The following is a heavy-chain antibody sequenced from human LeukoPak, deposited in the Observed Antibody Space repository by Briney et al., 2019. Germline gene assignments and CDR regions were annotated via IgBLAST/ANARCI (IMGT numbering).Heavy chain of an antibody. Sequence: SVKVSCKASGGTFSSYTISWVRQAPGQGLEWMGRIIPILGIANYAQKFQGRVTITADKSTSTAYMELSSLRSEGTAVYYCARDSDTAPFDPWGQGTLVTVSS. CDR2: IIPILGIA. D-gene: IGHD5-18*01. CDR1: GGTFSSYT. CDR3: ARDSDTAPFDP. V-gene: IGHV1-69*04. J-gene: IGHJ5*02.